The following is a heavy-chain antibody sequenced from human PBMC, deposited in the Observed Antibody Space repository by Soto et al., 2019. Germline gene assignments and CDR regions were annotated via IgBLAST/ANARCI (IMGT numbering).Heavy chain of an antibody. CDR3: TRVLGYTFEPGKTRYYAMYV. CDR1: GGTFSKDA. CDR2: LIPVFGSP. J-gene: IGHJ6*02. Sequence: QVQLVQSGAEVKKPGSSVTVSCKTSGGTFSKDAINWVRQAPGQGLEWMGLLIPVFGSPIYAQKFQGRIRITADESTSTAFMDLSSLRSEDTAVYYCTRVLGYTFEPGKTRYYAMYVWGQGTTVSVSS. V-gene: IGHV1-69*01. D-gene: IGHD5-18*01.